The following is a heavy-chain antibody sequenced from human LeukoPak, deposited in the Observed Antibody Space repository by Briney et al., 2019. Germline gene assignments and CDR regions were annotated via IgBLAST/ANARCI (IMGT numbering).Heavy chain of an antibody. J-gene: IGHJ4*02. Sequence: PGGSLRLSCAASGFTFSNYWMNWVRQAPGKGLEWVANIKQDGSEKYYVDSVKGRFTISRDNAKNSLYLQMNSLRAEDTAVYYCARGGLQLLDYWGQGTLVTVSS. V-gene: IGHV3-7*04. CDR2: IKQDGSEK. CDR1: GFTFSNYW. D-gene: IGHD6-6*01. CDR3: ARGGLQLLDY.